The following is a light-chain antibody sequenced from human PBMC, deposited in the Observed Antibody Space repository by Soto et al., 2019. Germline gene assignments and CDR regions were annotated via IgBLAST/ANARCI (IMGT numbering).Light chain of an antibody. CDR1: QSILYSSNSNNY. Sequence: IVMTQSPDSLAVSLGERASINCKSSQSILYSSNSNNYLAWYQQKPGQPPKLLIYWASTRDSGVPDRFSGSGSGTDFTLSISSLQAEDVAVYYCQQYYTTPRTFCQGTKLEI. V-gene: IGKV4-1*01. CDR2: WAS. J-gene: IGKJ2*01. CDR3: QQYYTTPRT.